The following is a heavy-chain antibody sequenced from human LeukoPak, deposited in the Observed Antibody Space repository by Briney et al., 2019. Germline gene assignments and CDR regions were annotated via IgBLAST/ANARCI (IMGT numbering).Heavy chain of an antibody. V-gene: IGHV4-59*01. CDR3: ARGLGMGDY. Sequence: SETLSLTCTVSGGSISSYYWSWIRQPPGRGLEWIGYIYYSGSTNYNPSLKSRVTISVDTSKNQFSLKLSSVTAADTAVYYCARGLGMGDYWGQGTLVTVSS. D-gene: IGHD7-27*01. CDR2: IYYSGST. J-gene: IGHJ4*02. CDR1: GGSISSYY.